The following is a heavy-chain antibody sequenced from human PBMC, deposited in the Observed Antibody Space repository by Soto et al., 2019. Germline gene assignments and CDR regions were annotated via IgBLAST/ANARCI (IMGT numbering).Heavy chain of an antibody. J-gene: IGHJ4*02. CDR3: AGDIRSGSYRFDY. V-gene: IGHV4-59*08. CDR2: ILNSGST. Sequence: PSETLSLTCTVSGDSITNYQWSWIRQSPEKGLEWIGYILNSGSTVYNPSLKSRVTISADSSRNQFSLKLTSVTASDTAIYYCAGDIRSGSYRFDYWGQGTLVTVSS. CDR1: GDSITNYQ. D-gene: IGHD1-26*01.